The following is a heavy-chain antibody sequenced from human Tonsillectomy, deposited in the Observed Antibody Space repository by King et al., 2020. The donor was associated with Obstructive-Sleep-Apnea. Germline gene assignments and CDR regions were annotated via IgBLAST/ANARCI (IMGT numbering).Heavy chain of an antibody. D-gene: IGHD3-22*01. V-gene: IGHV3-30*02. CDR1: GFTFSSYG. J-gene: IGHJ4*02. CDR3: AKDHNYYYDDSGYYYPDY. CDR2: IRYDGINK. Sequence: VQLVESGGGVVQPGRSLRLSCAASGFTFSSYGMHWVRQAPGKGLEWVAFIRYDGINKYYADSVKGRFTISRDNFKNTLYLQMSSLRAEDTAVYYCAKDHNYYYDDSGYYYPDYWGQGPLVTVSS.